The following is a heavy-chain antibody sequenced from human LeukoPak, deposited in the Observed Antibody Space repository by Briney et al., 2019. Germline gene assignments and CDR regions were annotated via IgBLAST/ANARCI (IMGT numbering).Heavy chain of an antibody. CDR2: INHSGST. D-gene: IGHD4-17*01. J-gene: IGHJ6*04. Sequence: SETLSLTCAVYGGSFSGYYWSWIRQPPGKGLEWIGEINHSGSTNYNPSLKSRVTISVDTSKNQFSLKLSSVTAADTAVYCCARHPGGYGDYGMDVWGKGTTVTVSS. V-gene: IGHV4-34*01. CDR3: ARHPGGYGDYGMDV. CDR1: GGSFSGYY.